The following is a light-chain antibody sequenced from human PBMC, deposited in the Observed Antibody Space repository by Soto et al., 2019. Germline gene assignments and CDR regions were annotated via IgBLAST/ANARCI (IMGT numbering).Light chain of an antibody. CDR2: DAS. Sequence: DIQMTQSPSSLSASVGDRVTITCQASQDISNYLNWYQQKPGKAPKLLMYDASNLETGVPSRFSGSGSGTDFTFTISSLQPDDIATYYCQQYDNLPLTFGPGTKVDIK. CDR1: QDISNY. V-gene: IGKV1-33*01. J-gene: IGKJ3*01. CDR3: QQYDNLPLT.